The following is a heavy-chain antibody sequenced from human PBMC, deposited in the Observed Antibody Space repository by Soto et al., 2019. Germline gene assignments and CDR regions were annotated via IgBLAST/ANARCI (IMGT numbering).Heavy chain of an antibody. D-gene: IGHD3-10*01. V-gene: IGHV3-13*01. CDR2: IGTAGDT. J-gene: IGHJ6*02. Sequence: VSLRLSCAASGFTFSSYDMHWVRQATGKGLEWVSAIGTAGDTYYPGSVKGRFTISRENAKNSLYLQMNSLRAGDTAVYYCARALGGSGSSYPYYYYYGMDVWGQGTTVTVSS. CDR3: ARALGGSGSSYPYYYYYGMDV. CDR1: GFTFSSYD.